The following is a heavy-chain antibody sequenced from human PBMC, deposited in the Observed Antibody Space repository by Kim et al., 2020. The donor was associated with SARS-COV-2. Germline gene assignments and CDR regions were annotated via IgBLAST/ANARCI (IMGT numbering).Heavy chain of an antibody. Sequence: GGSLRLSCAASGFTFSSYAMHWVRQAPGKGLEWVAVISYDGSNKYYADSVKGRFTISRDNSKNTLYLQMNSLRAEGTAVYYCATRRYSSSWYVIDYWGQGTLVTVSS. V-gene: IGHV3-30*04. CDR1: GFTFSSYA. J-gene: IGHJ4*02. CDR3: ATRRYSSSWYVIDY. CDR2: ISYDGSNK. D-gene: IGHD6-13*01.